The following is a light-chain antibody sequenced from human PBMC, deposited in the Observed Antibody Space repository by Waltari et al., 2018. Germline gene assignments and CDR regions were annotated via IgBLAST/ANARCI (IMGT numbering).Light chain of an antibody. J-gene: IGKJ1*01. CDR3: LQDYTYPMT. CDR1: QDIRND. CDR2: ATS. Sequence: AIQMTQSPSSLSASVGDRVTITCRASQDIRNDLGWYQQKPGKAPKLLIYATSTLQSGVPPRFSGSGSGTDVSLTINSLQAEDFATYYCLQDYTYPMTFGQGTKVEVK. V-gene: IGKV1-6*01.